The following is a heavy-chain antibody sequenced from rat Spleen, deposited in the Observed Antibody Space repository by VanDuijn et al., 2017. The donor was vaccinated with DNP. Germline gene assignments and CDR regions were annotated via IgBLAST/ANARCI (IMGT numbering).Heavy chain of an antibody. D-gene: IGHD3-7*01. CDR1: GFTFSSFP. V-gene: IGHV5-46*01. J-gene: IGHJ1*01. Sequence: EVQLMESGGGLVQPGRSMKLSCAASGFTFSSFPMAWVRQAPTKGLEWVATISSSGGSTYYRDSVKGRFTISRDDAKSTLYLQMNSLRSEDTATYYCARGSETYYWYFDFWGPGTMVTVSS. CDR2: ISSSGGST. CDR3: ARGSETYYWYFDF.